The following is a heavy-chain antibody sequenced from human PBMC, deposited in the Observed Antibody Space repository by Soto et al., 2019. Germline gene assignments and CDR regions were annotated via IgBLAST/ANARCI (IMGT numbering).Heavy chain of an antibody. CDR3: ARDWKYCSSTSCSLPMGMDV. CDR2: FYYSGST. CDR1: GGSISSGGYY. V-gene: IGHV4-31*03. J-gene: IGHJ6*02. Sequence: QVQLQESGPGLVKPSQTLSLTCTVSGGSISSGGYYWSWIRQHPGKGLGWFGSFYYSGSTYYNPSLKSRVTISVDTSKNQFSLKLSSVTAADTAVYYCARDWKYCSSTSCSLPMGMDVWGQGTTVTVSS. D-gene: IGHD2-2*01.